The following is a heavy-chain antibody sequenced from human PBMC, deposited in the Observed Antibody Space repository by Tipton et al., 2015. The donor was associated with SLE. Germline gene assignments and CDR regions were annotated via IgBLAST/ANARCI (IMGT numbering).Heavy chain of an antibody. CDR1: GFPFSRYW. D-gene: IGHD3-9*01. Sequence: SLRLSCAASGFPFSRYWMTWVRQAPGKGLEWVANIKEDGSKRDYVDSVKGRFTISRDNVENSLFLQMNSLRAEDTAVYFCARDSDWSPGDFWGRGTRVSVSS. V-gene: IGHV3-7*03. J-gene: IGHJ4*02. CDR3: ARDSDWSPGDF. CDR2: IKEDGSKR.